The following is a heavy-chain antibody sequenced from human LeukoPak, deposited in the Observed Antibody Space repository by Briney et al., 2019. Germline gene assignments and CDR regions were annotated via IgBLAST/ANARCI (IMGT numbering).Heavy chain of an antibody. CDR2: TYYRYKLYN. Sequence: SQTLSLTCAISGDSVSSNSAAWNWIRQSPSRGLEWLGRTYYRYKLYNDYAVSVKSRITINPDTSKNQFSLQLNSVTPEGTAVYYCARDSITGTTVYYYGMDVWGQGTTVTVSS. D-gene: IGHD1-7*01. CDR3: ARDSITGTTVYYYGMDV. J-gene: IGHJ6*02. CDR1: GDSVSSNSAA. V-gene: IGHV6-1*01.